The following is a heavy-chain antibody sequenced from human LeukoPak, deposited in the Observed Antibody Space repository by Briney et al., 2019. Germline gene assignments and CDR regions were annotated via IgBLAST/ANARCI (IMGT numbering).Heavy chain of an antibody. Sequence: GGSLRLSCAASGFTFDDYAMHWVRHAPGKGLEWVSLISGNGGNKYYADSVKGRFTISRDNSKNSLYLQMNSLRTEDTALYYCAKDIFALGATTRSVDYWGQGTLVTVSS. CDR1: GFTFDDYA. D-gene: IGHD5-24*01. CDR3: AKDIFALGATTRSVDY. V-gene: IGHV3-43*02. J-gene: IGHJ4*02. CDR2: ISGNGGNK.